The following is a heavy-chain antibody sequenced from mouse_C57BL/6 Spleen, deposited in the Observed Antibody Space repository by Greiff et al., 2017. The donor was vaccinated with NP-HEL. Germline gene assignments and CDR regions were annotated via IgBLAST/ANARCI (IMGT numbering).Heavy chain of an antibody. J-gene: IGHJ2*01. CDR1: GYTFTSYW. CDR3: ARWGLGNFDY. Sequence: QVQLKQPGAELVRPGSSVKLSCKASGYTFTSYWMHWVKQRPIQGLEWIGNIDPSDSETHSNQKFKDKATLTVDKSSSTAYMQLSSLTSEDSAVDYCARWGLGNFDYWGQGTTLTVSS. CDR2: IDPSDSET. V-gene: IGHV1-52*01.